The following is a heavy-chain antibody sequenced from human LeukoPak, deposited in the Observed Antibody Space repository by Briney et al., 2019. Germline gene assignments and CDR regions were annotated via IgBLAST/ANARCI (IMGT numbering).Heavy chain of an antibody. D-gene: IGHD5-24*01. J-gene: IGHJ6*02. V-gene: IGHV4-59*08. CDR3: ARLTVEMAIIGYYYYGMDV. CDR2: IYYRGST. CDR1: ARSITGYY. Sequence: SQTLSPTCTLSARSITGYYSGWIRQPPGEGLEWIGYIYYRGSTNYKPLLKSRVTISVNTSKNQFSLKLSSVTAADTAVYYCARLTVEMAIIGYYYYGMDVWGQGTTVTVSS.